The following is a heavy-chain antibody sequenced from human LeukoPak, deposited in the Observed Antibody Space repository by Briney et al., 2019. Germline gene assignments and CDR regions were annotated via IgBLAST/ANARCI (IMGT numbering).Heavy chain of an antibody. D-gene: IGHD1/OR15-1a*01. CDR3: ARERYNWNTGAYNWFDP. J-gene: IGHJ5*02. V-gene: IGHV3-30*04. Sequence: PGGSLRLSCAASGFTFSSYAMHWVRQAPGKGLEWVAVISYDGSNKYYADSVKGRFTISRDNSKNTLYLQMNSLRAVDTAVYYCARERYNWNTGAYNWFDPWGQGTLVTVSS. CDR1: GFTFSSYA. CDR2: ISYDGSNK.